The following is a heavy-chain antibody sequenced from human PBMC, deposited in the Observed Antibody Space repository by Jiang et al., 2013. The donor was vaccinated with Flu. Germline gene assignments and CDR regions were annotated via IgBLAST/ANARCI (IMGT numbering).Heavy chain of an antibody. CDR3: ATQTGIGGSYDVYYFDY. V-gene: IGHV3-23*01. Sequence: VQLLESGGGLVQPGGSLRLSCAASGFTFSSYAMSWVRQAPGKGLEWVSAISGSGGSTYYADSVKGRFTISRDNSKNTLYLQMNSLRAEDTAVYYCATQTGIGGSYDVYYFDYWGQGTLVTVSS. CDR1: GFTFSSYA. CDR2: ISGSGGST. J-gene: IGHJ4*02. D-gene: IGHD1-26*01.